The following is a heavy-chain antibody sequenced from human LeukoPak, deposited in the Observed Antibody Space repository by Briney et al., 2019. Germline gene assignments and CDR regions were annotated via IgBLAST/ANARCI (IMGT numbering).Heavy chain of an antibody. J-gene: IGHJ4*02. D-gene: IGHD2-15*01. CDR1: GGSFSGYY. CDR3: ARSYCSGGSCWVYFDY. Sequence: SETLSLTCAVYGGSFSGYYWSWIRQPPGKGLEWIGEINHSGSTNYNPSLKSRVTISVDTSKNQFSLKLSSVTAADTAIYYCARSYCSGGSCWVYFDYWGQGTLVTVSS. CDR2: INHSGST. V-gene: IGHV4-34*01.